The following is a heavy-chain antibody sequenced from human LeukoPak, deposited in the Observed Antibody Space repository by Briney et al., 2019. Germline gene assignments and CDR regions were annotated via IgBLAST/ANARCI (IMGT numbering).Heavy chain of an antibody. V-gene: IGHV1-69*05. J-gene: IGHJ4*02. CDR3: ARCRGSSSGKSDY. CDR1: GGTFSSYA. CDR2: IIPIFGTA. Sequence: GASVKVSCKASGGTFSSYAISWVRQAPGQGPEWMGGIIPIFGTANYAQKLQGRVTMTTDTSTSTAYMELRSLRSDDTAVYYCARCRGSSSGKSDYWGQGTLVTVSS. D-gene: IGHD6-6*01.